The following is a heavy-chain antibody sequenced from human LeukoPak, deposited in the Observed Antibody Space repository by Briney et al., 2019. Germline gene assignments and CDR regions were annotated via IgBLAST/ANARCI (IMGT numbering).Heavy chain of an antibody. CDR3: ARGGAVAGTKHYYYGMDV. CDR2: INSDGSYT. D-gene: IGHD6-19*01. V-gene: IGHV3-74*01. J-gene: IGHJ6*02. CDR1: GFTFSSYW. Sequence: GGSRRLSWAASGFTFSSYWMHWVRQAPGKGLVWVSRINSDGSYTNYVDSVKGRFTISRDNAMNTLYLQMNSLRAEDTAVYYCARGGAVAGTKHYYYGMDVWGQGTTVTVSS.